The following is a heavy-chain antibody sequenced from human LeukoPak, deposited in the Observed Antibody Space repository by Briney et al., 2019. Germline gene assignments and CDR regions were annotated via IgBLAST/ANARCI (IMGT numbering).Heavy chain of an antibody. J-gene: IGHJ6*02. D-gene: IGHD2-2*02. CDR3: ARDPVEFENCSSTSCYIGPYGMDV. CDR2: INPSGGST. Sequence: ASVKVSCKASGYTFTSYYMHWVRQAPGQGLEWMGIINPSGGSTSYAQKFQGRVTMTRDTSTSTVYMELSSLRSEDTAVYYCARDPVEFENCSSTSCYIGPYGMDVWGQGTTVTVSS. V-gene: IGHV1-46*01. CDR1: GYTFTSYY.